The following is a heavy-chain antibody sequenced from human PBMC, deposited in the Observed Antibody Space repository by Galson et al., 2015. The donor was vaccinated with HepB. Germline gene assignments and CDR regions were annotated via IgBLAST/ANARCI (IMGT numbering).Heavy chain of an antibody. CDR3: ARGLWNYGN. J-gene: IGHJ4*02. CDR2: IKQDGSEK. V-gene: IGHV3-7*05. Sequence: SLRLSCAASGFSFASYWMTWVRQAPGKGLGWVANIKQDGSEKSYVDSVKGRFTISRDNAKNSLYLQMNSLRAEDAAVYYCARGLWNYGNWGQGALVTVSS. D-gene: IGHD1-7*01. CDR1: GFSFASYW.